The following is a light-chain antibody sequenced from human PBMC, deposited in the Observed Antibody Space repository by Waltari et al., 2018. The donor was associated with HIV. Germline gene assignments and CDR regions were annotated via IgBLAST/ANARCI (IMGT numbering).Light chain of an antibody. CDR3: ASYISSASPE. CDR2: EVS. V-gene: IGLV2-14*01. Sequence: QSALTQPASVSGSPGQSITISCAGTSSYLRDYNSAPWYQHHPGKVPKVIIYEVSNRPSGVSSRFSGSISANTASLTISGLQPEDEADYFCASYISSASPEFGGGTKVTVL. J-gene: IGLJ3*02. CDR1: SSYLRDYNS.